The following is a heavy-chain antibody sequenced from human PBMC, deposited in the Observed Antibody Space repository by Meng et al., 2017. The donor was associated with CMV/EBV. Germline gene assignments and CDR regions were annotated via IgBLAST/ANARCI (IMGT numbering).Heavy chain of an antibody. J-gene: IGHJ4*02. Sequence: GESLKISCAASGFTFSSYGMHWVRQAPGKGLEWVAFIRYDGSNKYYVDSVKGRFTISRDNSKNTLYLQMNSLKTEDTAVYYCTTYFSYYFDYWGQGTLVTVSS. D-gene: IGHD2/OR15-2a*01. CDR2: IRYDGSNK. CDR1: GFTFSSYG. CDR3: TTYFSYYFDY. V-gene: IGHV3-30*02.